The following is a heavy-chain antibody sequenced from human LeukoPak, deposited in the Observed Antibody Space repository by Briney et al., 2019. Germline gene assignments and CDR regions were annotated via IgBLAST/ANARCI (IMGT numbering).Heavy chain of an antibody. CDR1: GIPFRSHA. D-gene: IGHD2-21*01. V-gene: IGHV3-23*01. J-gene: IGHJ4*02. CDR2: IYENGGTT. Sequence: GSLRPSWVGFGIPFRSHAQSWVRPAPEEGLGIFSGIYENGGTTYYADSVKGRFSISRDNSKNTLYLQMDSLRGEDTAVYYCAKDFRIGYSAHFDYWGQGALVTVSS. CDR3: AKDFRIGYSAHFDY.